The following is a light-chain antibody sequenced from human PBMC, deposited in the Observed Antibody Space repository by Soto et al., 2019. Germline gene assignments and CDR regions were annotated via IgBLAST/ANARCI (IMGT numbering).Light chain of an antibody. J-gene: IGKJ1*01. CDR2: GAS. V-gene: IGKV3-20*01. CDR1: QSVSSSY. Sequence: EIVLTQSPGTLSLSPGERATLSCRASQSVSSSYLAWYQQKPGQAPRLLIYGASSRATGIPDRSSGSGSGTDFTLTISRLEPEDFAVYYCQQYGSSPETFGQGTKV. CDR3: QQYGSSPET.